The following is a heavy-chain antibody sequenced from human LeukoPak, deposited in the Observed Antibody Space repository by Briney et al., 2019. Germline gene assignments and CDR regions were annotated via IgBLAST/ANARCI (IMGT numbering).Heavy chain of an antibody. CDR3: ARVGTGSWYFDL. V-gene: IGHV3-74*01. CDR1: GFTFSNYW. D-gene: IGHD3-10*01. Sequence: GGSLRLSCAASGFTFSNYWMHWVRQAPGKGLVWVSRIYPDGGRISYANSVQGRFTISRDNAKNTVYLQMNSLRAEDTAVYYCARVGTGSWYFDLWGRGTLVTFSS. J-gene: IGHJ2*01. CDR2: IYPDGGRI.